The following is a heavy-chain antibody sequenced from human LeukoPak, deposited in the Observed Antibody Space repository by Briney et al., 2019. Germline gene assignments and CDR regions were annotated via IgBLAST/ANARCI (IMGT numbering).Heavy chain of an antibody. V-gene: IGHV3-9*03. CDR2: ISWNSGSI. Sequence: PGRSLRLSCAASGFTFDDYAMHWVRQAPGKGLEWVSGISWNSGSIGYADSVKGRFTISRDNAKNSLYLQMNSLRAEDMALYYCAKDPRGIWFGELGYFDYWGQGTLVTVSS. J-gene: IGHJ4*02. CDR3: AKDPRGIWFGELGYFDY. D-gene: IGHD3-10*01. CDR1: GFTFDDYA.